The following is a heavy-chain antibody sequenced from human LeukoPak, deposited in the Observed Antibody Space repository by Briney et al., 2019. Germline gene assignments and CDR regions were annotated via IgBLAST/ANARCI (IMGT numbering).Heavy chain of an antibody. J-gene: IGHJ6*02. CDR3: ATNYDILTPYGMDV. D-gene: IGHD3-9*01. CDR2: ISAYNGNT. V-gene: IGHV1-8*02. Sequence: ASVKVSCKASGYTFTSYYMHWVRQAPGQGLEWMGWISAYNGNTNYAQKFQGRVTMTRNTSISTAYMELSSLRSEDTAVYYCATNYDILTPYGMDVWGQGTTVTVSS. CDR1: GYTFTSYY.